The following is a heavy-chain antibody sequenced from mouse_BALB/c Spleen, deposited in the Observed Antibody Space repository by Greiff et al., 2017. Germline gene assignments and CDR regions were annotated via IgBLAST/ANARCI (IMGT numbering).Heavy chain of an antibody. CDR3: ARVSMITTGRGYAMDY. D-gene: IGHD2-4*01. CDR1: GFSLTSYG. CDR2: IWAGGST. J-gene: IGHJ4*01. V-gene: IGHV2-9*02. Sequence: VQVVESGPGLVAPSQSLSITCTVSGFSLTSYGVHWVRQPPGKGLEWLGVIWAGGSTNYNSALMSRLSISKDNSKSQVFLKMNSLQTDDTAMYYCARVSMITTGRGYAMDYWGQGTSVTVSS.